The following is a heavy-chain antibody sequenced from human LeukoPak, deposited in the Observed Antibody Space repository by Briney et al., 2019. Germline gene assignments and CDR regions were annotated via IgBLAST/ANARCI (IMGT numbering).Heavy chain of an antibody. Sequence: GGSLRLSCAASGFTFSSYWMSWVRQAPGKGLEWVANIKQDGSEKYYVDSVKGRFTISRDNAKNSLYLQMNSLRAEGTAVYYCARDRVATTGTTNPDFDYWGQGTLVTVSS. D-gene: IGHD1-1*01. CDR1: GFTFSSYW. J-gene: IGHJ4*02. CDR3: ARDRVATTGTTNPDFDY. V-gene: IGHV3-7*01. CDR2: IKQDGSEK.